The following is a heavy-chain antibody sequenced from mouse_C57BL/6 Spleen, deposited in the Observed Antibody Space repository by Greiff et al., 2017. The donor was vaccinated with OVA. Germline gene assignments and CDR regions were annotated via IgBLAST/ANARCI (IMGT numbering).Heavy chain of an antibody. Sequence: EVQLVESGEGLVKPGGSLKLSCAASGFTFSSYAMSWVRQTPEKRLEWVAYISSGGDYIYYADTVKGRFTISRDNARNTLYLQMSSLKSEDTAMYYCTRAGGSPHWYFDVWGTGTTVTVSS. CDR3: TRAGGSPHWYFDV. J-gene: IGHJ1*03. CDR2: ISSGGDYI. D-gene: IGHD1-1*01. V-gene: IGHV5-9-1*02. CDR1: GFTFSSYA.